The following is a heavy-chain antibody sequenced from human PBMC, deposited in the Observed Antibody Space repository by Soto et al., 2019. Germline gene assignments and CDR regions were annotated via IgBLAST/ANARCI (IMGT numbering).Heavy chain of an antibody. D-gene: IGHD6-19*01. CDR3: ARDPRYSSGYYYYYGMDV. CDR1: GYTFTGYY. V-gene: IGHV1-2*02. J-gene: IGHJ6*02. CDR2: INPNSGGT. Sequence: ASVKVSCKASGYTFTGYYMHWVRQAPGQGLEWMGWINPNSGGTNYAQKFQGRVTMTRDTSISTAYMELSRLRSDDTAVYYCARDPRYSSGYYYYYGMDVWGQGTTVTV.